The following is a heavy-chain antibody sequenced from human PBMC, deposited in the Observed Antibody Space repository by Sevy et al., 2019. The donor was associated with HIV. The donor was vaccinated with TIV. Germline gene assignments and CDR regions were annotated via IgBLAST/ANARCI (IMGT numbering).Heavy chain of an antibody. D-gene: IGHD3-3*01. J-gene: IGHJ5*02. CDR2: ISGSGGST. CDR1: GFTFSSYS. CDR3: AKVGLIWSGLNWFDP. V-gene: IGHV3-23*01. Sequence: GGSLRLSCAASGFTFSSYSMNWVRQTPGKGLEWVSAISGSGGSTYYADSVKGRFTISRDNSKNTLYLQMNSLRAEDTAVYYCAKVGLIWSGLNWFDPWGQGTLVTVSS.